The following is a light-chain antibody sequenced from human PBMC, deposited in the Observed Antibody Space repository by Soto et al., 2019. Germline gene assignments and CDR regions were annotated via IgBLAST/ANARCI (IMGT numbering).Light chain of an antibody. CDR1: QNIKKY. Sequence: DIQMTQSPSSLSASVGDRVTITCRASQNIKKYLNWYQQKPGKATNLLIYTASSLQVGLPSRFSGNGSGTDFTLTITSLQPEDSATYYCHRGFGTALTFGGGTKVVLK. CDR3: HRGFGTALT. V-gene: IGKV1-39*01. J-gene: IGKJ4*01. CDR2: TAS.